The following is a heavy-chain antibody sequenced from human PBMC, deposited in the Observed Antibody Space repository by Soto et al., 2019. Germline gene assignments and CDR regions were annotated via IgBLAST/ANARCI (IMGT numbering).Heavy chain of an antibody. D-gene: IGHD3-9*01. Sequence: SEPLSLTCTVSGGSISGYYWSWIRQSPEKGLEYIGYISYSGSTNYNPSLKSRVTTSLDTSKNQFSLKLSSVTAADTAIFYCGSFNYDILNGYYFFDLWGQGTMVTVSS. CDR3: GSFNYDILNGYYFFDL. CDR1: GGSISGYY. CDR2: ISYSGST. J-gene: IGHJ3*01. V-gene: IGHV4-59*08.